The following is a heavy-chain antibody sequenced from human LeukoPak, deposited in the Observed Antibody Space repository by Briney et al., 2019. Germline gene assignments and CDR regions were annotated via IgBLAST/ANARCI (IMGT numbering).Heavy chain of an antibody. CDR2: IYYTGTT. CDR3: ARERTPGAAYFDY. V-gene: IGHV4-39*07. D-gene: IGHD1-14*01. J-gene: IGHJ4*02. Sequence: PSETLSLTCIVSGDSISSSSYYWGWIRQPPGKGLAWIGTIYYTGTTYYNPSLKSRVTISVDTSQNQFSLKMSSVTAADTAVYYCARERTPGAAYFDYWGQGTLVTVSS. CDR1: GDSISSSSYY.